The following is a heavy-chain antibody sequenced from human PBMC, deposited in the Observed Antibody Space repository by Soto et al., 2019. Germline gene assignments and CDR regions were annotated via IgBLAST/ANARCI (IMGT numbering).Heavy chain of an antibody. D-gene: IGHD5-18*01. CDR1: GGSISSYY. CDR2: IYYSGST. V-gene: IGHV4-59*08. Sequence: SETLSLTCTVSGGSISSYYWSWIRQPPGKGLEWIGYIYYSGSTNYNPPLKSLVTISVDTSKNQFSLKLSSVTAADTAVYYCARLGPYSAMVTAFDIWGQGTMVTVSS. J-gene: IGHJ3*02. CDR3: ARLGPYSAMVTAFDI.